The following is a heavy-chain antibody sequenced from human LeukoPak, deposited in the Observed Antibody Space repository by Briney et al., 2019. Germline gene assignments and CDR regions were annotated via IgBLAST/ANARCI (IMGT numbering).Heavy chain of an antibody. V-gene: IGHV4-34*01. J-gene: IGHJ6*02. Sequence: PSETLSLTCAVSGGSFSDYSWNWIRQPPGKGVEWSGEVNHSGSTNYNPSLKSRVTLPVATSNNQFSLKVTSVTAADTAVYYCARDKAISYAMDVWGQGTTVTVSS. CDR3: ARDKAISYAMDV. CDR2: VNHSGST. CDR1: GGSFSDYS. D-gene: IGHD2-2*01.